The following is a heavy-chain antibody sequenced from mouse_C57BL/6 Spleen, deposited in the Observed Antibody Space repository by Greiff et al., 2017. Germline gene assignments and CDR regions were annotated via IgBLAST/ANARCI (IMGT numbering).Heavy chain of an antibody. Sequence: VQLQQPGAELVKPGASVKLSCKASGYTFTSYWMHWVKQRPGQGLEWIGMIHPNSGSTNYNEKFKSKATLTVDKSSSTAYMQLSSLTSEDSAVYYCARYQYYGSSYFDVWGTGTTVTVSS. CDR3: ARYQYYGSSYFDV. CDR2: IHPNSGST. V-gene: IGHV1-64*01. J-gene: IGHJ1*03. CDR1: GYTFTSYW. D-gene: IGHD1-1*01.